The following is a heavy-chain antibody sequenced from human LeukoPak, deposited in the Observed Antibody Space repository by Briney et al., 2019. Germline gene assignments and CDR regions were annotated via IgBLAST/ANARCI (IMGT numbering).Heavy chain of an antibody. J-gene: IGHJ4*02. CDR3: ARLGRSSSWYRLDY. CDR2: INHSGST. Sequence: YPSETLSLTCAVYGGSFSGYYWSWIRQPPGKGLEWIGEINHSGSTNYNPSLESRVTISVDTSKNQFSLKLSSVTAADTAVYYCARLGRSSSWYRLDYWGQGTLVTVSS. CDR1: GGSFSGYY. V-gene: IGHV4-34*01. D-gene: IGHD6-13*01.